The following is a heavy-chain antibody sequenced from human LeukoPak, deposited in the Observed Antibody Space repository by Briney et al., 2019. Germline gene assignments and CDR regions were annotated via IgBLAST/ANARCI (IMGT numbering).Heavy chain of an antibody. V-gene: IGHV4-4*07. CDR2: IYASGST. D-gene: IGHD3-16*01. CDR1: GDSISGYY. CDR3: ARVGDQQPDRCFDL. Sequence: PSETLSLTCSVSGDSISGYYWSWIRRPAGKGLEWIGRIYASGSTNYNPSLKSRVTMSVGTSKNQFSLKLSSVTAADTAVYYCARVGDQQPDRCFDLWGRGTLVTVSS. J-gene: IGHJ2*01.